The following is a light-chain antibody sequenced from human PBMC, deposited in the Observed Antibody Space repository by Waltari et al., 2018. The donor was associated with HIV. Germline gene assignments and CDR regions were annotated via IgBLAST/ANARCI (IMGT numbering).Light chain of an antibody. J-gene: IGLJ3*02. CDR3: CSYVGTRTWA. Sequence: QSALTQPASVSGSPGQSITISCTGTSGDIGALTYVSWYQQYPGKAPRLLIHDGAKWSSGVSHLFSASNSGNTASLTISGLQTEDEAIYWCCSYVGTRTWAFGGGTKVTVL. CDR1: SGDIGALTY. CDR2: DGA. V-gene: IGLV2-23*01.